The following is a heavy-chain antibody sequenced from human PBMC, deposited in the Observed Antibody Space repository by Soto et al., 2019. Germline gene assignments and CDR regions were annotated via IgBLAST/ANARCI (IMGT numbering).Heavy chain of an antibody. CDR1: GYFLSNYY. CDR2: INPSGGSP. V-gene: IGHV1-46*01. J-gene: IGHJ3*02. CDR3: ARDGQHHDFDI. Sequence: ASVKVSCKASGYFLSNYYLHWVRQAPGQGLEWMGIINPSGGSPTYAQKFQGRFTMTWDTSTSTLYMELSSLTSEDTAVYYCARDGQHHDFDIWGQGTMVTVS.